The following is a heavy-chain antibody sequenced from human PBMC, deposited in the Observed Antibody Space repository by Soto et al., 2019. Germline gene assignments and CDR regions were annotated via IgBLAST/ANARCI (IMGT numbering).Heavy chain of an antibody. CDR1: GFTFRSYV. J-gene: IGHJ4*02. V-gene: IGHV3-30*19. D-gene: IGHD3-16*01. CDR2: TSYDGSNK. CDR3: ARWGTTGGLDV. Sequence: QVQLVESGGGVVQPGTSLRLSCVGSGFTFRSYVIHWVRQAPGKGLEWVALTSYDGSNKYYDDSVKDRFTISRDNSRNTVDLQMDSLSLEDTALYYCARWGTTGGLDVWGQGTLVSVSS.